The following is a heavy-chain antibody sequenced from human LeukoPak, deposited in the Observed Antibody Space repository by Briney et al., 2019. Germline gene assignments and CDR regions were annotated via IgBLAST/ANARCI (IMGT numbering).Heavy chain of an antibody. D-gene: IGHD5-18*01. CDR3: ARGRPDTSVPRTYYMDV. CDR1: GYTFTGYY. CDR2: MSPNSGNT. V-gene: IGHV1-8*03. J-gene: IGHJ6*03. Sequence: ASVKVSCKASGYTFTGYYMHWVRQATGQGLEWMGWMSPNSGNTGSAQKFQGRVTFTRDTSISTSFMELSSLRSEDTATYYCARGRPDTSVPRTYYMDVWGKGTTVTVSS.